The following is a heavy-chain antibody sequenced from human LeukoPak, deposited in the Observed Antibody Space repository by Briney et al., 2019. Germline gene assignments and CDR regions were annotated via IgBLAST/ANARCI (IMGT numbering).Heavy chain of an antibody. V-gene: IGHV4-39*01. J-gene: IGHJ5*02. CDR1: GGSISSSGYY. Sequence: SETLSLTCTVSGGSISSSGYYWGWIRQPPGKGLEWIGSIYYSGSTYYNPSLKSRVTISVDTSKNQFSLKLSSVTAADTAVYYCARVRYSSGWFEVWGQGTLVTVSS. CDR3: ARVRYSSGWFEV. CDR2: IYYSGST. D-gene: IGHD6-19*01.